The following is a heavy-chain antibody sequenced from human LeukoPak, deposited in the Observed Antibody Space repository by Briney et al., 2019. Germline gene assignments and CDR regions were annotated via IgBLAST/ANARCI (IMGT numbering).Heavy chain of an antibody. J-gene: IGHJ4*02. Sequence: SCKASGYTFTSYAMHWVRQAPGKGLEWVAVISYDGSNKYYADSVKGRFTISRDNSKNTLYLQMNSLRAEDTAVYYCAREYSTHFDYWGQGTLVTVSS. D-gene: IGHD6-13*01. CDR2: ISYDGSNK. V-gene: IGHV3-30-3*01. CDR1: GYTFTSYA. CDR3: AREYSTHFDY.